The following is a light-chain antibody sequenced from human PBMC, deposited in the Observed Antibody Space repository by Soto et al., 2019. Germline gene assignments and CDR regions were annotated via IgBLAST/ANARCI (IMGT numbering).Light chain of an antibody. J-gene: IGKJ2*01. Sequence: EIVLTQSPGTMSLSPGERATLYCRASQSVDSSYLAWYQQKPGQAPRLLIHGASSRAAGIPDRFSGSGSGTDFTLTISSLEPEDFAVYYCQQYGSSWMYTFGQGTKLEMK. CDR3: QQYGSSWMYT. V-gene: IGKV3-20*01. CDR2: GAS. CDR1: QSVDSSY.